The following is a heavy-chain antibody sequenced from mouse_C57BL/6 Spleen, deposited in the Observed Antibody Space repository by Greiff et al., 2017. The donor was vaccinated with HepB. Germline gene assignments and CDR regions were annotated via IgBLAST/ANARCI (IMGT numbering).Heavy chain of an antibody. D-gene: IGHD2-4*01. CDR3: ARCDYDSTSAWFAY. CDR2: IYPGDGDT. J-gene: IGHJ3*01. Sequence: QVQLQQSGAELVKPGASVKISCKASGYAFSSYWMNWVKQRPGKGLEWIGQIYPGDGDTNYNGKFKGKATLTADKSSSTAYMQLSSLTSEDSAVYFCARCDYDSTSAWFAYWGQGTLVTVSA. V-gene: IGHV1-80*01. CDR1: GYAFSSYW.